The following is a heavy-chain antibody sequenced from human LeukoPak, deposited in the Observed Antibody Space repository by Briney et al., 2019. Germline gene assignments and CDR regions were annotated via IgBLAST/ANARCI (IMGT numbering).Heavy chain of an antibody. CDR3: ARDPLITYYYDSSGNHADWFDP. D-gene: IGHD3-22*01. V-gene: IGHV3-21*01. Sequence: GGSLRLSCAASGFTFRSYSMNWVREAPGKGLERVSAISISGSYILCADSAKGRFTISRDNAKNSLYLQMNSLRAEDTAVYYCARDPLITYYYDSSGNHADWFDPWGQGTLVTVSS. CDR1: GFTFRSYS. J-gene: IGHJ5*02. CDR2: ISISGSYI.